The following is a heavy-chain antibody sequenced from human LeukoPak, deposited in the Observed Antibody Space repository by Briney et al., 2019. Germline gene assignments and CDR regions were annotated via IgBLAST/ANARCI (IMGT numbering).Heavy chain of an antibody. V-gene: IGHV3-64*01. D-gene: IGHD2-8*01. Sequence: PGGSLRLSCAASGFTFSSYAMHWVRQAPGKGLEYVSAISSNGGSTYYANSVRGRFTISRDNSKNTLYLQMGSLRAEDMAVYYCARSIHRVWSIRPLGFDYWGQGTLVTVSS. CDR2: ISSNGGST. CDR1: GFTFSSYA. J-gene: IGHJ4*02. CDR3: ARSIHRVWSIRPLGFDY.